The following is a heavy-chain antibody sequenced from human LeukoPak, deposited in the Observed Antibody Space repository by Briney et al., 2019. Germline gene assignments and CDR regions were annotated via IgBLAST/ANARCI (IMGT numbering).Heavy chain of an antibody. Sequence: GGSLRLSCAASGFTFSSYAMSWVRQAPGKGLEWVANIKQDGSEKYYVDSVKGRFTTSRDNAKNSLYLQMNSLRAEDTAVYYCARGAGGMDVWGQGTTVTVSS. V-gene: IGHV3-7*01. CDR1: GFTFSSYA. CDR2: IKQDGSEK. J-gene: IGHJ6*02. CDR3: ARGAGGMDV.